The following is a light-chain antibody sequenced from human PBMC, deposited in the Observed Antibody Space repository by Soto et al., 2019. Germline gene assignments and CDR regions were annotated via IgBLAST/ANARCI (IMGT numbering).Light chain of an antibody. CDR2: GAS. V-gene: IGKV3-20*01. CDR1: QSVSNNY. Sequence: EIVLTQSPGTLSLSPGERATLSCRASQSVSNNYLGWYQQKPGQAPRLLVYGASRRATGIPDRCSGSGSGTSFTLPISGLEAEDFAVYYCQHYGNSLPWTFGQGTKVEIK. J-gene: IGKJ1*01. CDR3: QHYGNSLPWT.